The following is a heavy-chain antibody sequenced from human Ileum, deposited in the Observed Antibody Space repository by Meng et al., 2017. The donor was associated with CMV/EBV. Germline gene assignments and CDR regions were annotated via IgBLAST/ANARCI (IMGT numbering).Heavy chain of an antibody. V-gene: IGHV4-4*07. J-gene: IGHJ4*02. CDR3: ARGESRGYYYFDY. CDR2: ISPSGNI. CDR1: GDSISNYF. D-gene: IGHD3-22*01. Sequence: QVQLQESGPSLVTPSETLSHTCTVSGDSISNYFWSWIRQPAVKKLGWIGRISPSGNINYIPSLKGRVTMSLDTSNNQIFLNLTSVTAADTALYYCARGESRGYYYFDYWGQGILVTVSS.